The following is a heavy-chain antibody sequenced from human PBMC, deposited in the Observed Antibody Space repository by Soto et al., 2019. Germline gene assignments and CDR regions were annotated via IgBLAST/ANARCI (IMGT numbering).Heavy chain of an antibody. J-gene: IGHJ4*02. CDR2: AHSTGST. CDR3: ASGSTVTTGDF. V-gene: IGHV4-39*01. CDR1: GGSISTNSYY. Sequence: TSETLSLTCTVSGGSISTNSYYGGWIRQPPGKGLEWIGCAHSTGSTYYNPSLKSRVTIYVDTSKNQFPLKLTSVTAADTAVYYCASGSTVTTGDFWGQGTLVTVSS. D-gene: IGHD4-17*01.